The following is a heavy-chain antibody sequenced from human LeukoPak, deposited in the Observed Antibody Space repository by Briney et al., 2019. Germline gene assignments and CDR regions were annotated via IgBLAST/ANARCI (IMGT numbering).Heavy chain of an antibody. CDR3: VKDRHYSSSIMGI. Sequence: GGSLRLSCAASGFTFSSYDMHWVRQAPGKGPEWVAVISYDGSNKYYADSVKGRVTISRDNSKNTLYLQMNSLRAEDTAMYYCVKDRHYSSSIMGIWGQGTLVTVSS. V-gene: IGHV3-30*18. CDR2: ISYDGSNK. CDR1: GFTFSSYD. J-gene: IGHJ4*02. D-gene: IGHD6-19*01.